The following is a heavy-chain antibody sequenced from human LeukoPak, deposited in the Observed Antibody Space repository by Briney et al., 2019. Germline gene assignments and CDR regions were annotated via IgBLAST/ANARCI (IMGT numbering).Heavy chain of an antibody. CDR2: INHSGST. V-gene: IGHV4-34*01. D-gene: IGHD4-17*01. J-gene: IGHJ4*02. CDR1: GGSFSGYY. CDR3: ARASVTDYGDHYKPYYFDY. Sequence: SETLSLTCAVYGGSFSGYYWSWIRQPPGKGLEWIGEINHSGSTNYNPSLKSRVTISVDTSKNQFSLKLSSVTAADTAVYYCARASVTDYGDHYKPYYFDYWGQGTLVTVSS.